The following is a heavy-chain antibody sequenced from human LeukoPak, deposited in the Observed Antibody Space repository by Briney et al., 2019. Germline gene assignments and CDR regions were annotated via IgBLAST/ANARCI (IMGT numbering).Heavy chain of an antibody. D-gene: IGHD6-13*01. CDR2: INPSGGST. V-gene: IGHV1-46*01. J-gene: IGHJ5*02. CDR3: ARDQSSSSGSPSTWFAP. CDR1: GYTFTSYY. Sequence: ASVKVSCKASGYTFTSYYMHWVRQAPGQGLEWMGIINPSGGSTSYAQKFQGRVTMTRDTSTSTVYMELSSLRSEDTAVYYCARDQSSSSGSPSTWFAPWGQGTLVTVSS.